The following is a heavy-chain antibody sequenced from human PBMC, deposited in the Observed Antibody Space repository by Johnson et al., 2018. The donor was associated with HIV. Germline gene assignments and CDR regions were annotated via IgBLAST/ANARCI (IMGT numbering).Heavy chain of an antibody. Sequence: VQLVESGGGLVQPGRSLRLSCAASGFTFDDYAMHWVRQAPGKGLEWVSGISWNSGSIGYADSVKGRFTISRDNSKNTLYLQMNSMKTEDTAVYYCTTVTKFPYSSGWDYDAFDIWGQGTMVTVSS. CDR2: ISWNSGSI. D-gene: IGHD6-19*01. CDR3: TTVTKFPYSSGWDYDAFDI. V-gene: IGHV3-9*01. CDR1: GFTFDDYA. J-gene: IGHJ3*02.